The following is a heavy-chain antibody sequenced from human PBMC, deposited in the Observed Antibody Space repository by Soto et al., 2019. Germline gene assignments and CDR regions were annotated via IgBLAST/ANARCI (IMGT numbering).Heavy chain of an antibody. D-gene: IGHD2-2*01. V-gene: IGHV1-69*13. CDR2: IIPIFGTA. J-gene: IGHJ3*02. Sequence: SVKVSCKASGGTFSSYAISWVRQAPGQGLEWMGGIIPIFGTANYARKFQGRVTITADESTSTAYMELSSLRSEDTAVYYCARAPDGISTSCYADHAFDIWGQGTMDTVSS. CDR1: GGTFSSYA. CDR3: ARAPDGISTSCYADHAFDI.